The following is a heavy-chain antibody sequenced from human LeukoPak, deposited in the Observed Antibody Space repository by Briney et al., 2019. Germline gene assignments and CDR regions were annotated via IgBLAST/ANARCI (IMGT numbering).Heavy chain of an antibody. V-gene: IGHV3-7*01. Sequence: GGSLRLSCAASGFTFSLYWMSWVRQAPGKGLEWVANIKQDGSEKYYVDSVKGRFTISRDNAKKSLYLQMNSLKAEDTAVYYCARATPPGGVGATWTLGWYYFDYWGQRTLVTVSS. CDR2: IKQDGSEK. CDR1: GFTFSLYW. CDR3: ARATPPGGVGATWTLGWYYFDY. D-gene: IGHD1-26*01. J-gene: IGHJ4*02.